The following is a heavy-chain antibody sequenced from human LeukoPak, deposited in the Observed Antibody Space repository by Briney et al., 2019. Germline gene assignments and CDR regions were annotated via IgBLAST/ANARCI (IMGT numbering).Heavy chain of an antibody. J-gene: IGHJ4*02. V-gene: IGHV4-34*01. D-gene: IGHD1-1*01. CDR2: INHSGST. Sequence: SETLSLTCAVYGGSFSGYYWSWIRQSPGKGLEWIGEINHSGSTNYNPSLKSRVTISVDTSKNQFSLKLSSVTAADTAVYYCARGVQYPTNWGQGTLSPSPQ. CDR1: GGSFSGYY. CDR3: ARGVQYPTN.